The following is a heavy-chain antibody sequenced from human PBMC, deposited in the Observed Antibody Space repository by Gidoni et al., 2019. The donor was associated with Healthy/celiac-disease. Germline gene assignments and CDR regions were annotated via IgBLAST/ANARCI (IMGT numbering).Heavy chain of an antibody. D-gene: IGHD2-2*01. CDR2: IYPGDSDT. V-gene: IGHV5-51*01. Sequence: EVQLVPSGAEVKKPGESLKISCKGSGYSFTSYWIGWVRQMPGKGLEWMGIIYPGDSDTRYSPSFQGQVTISADKSISTAYLQWCSLKASDTAMYYCARKYCSSTSCYQMDVWGQGTTVTVSS. CDR1: GYSFTSYW. CDR3: ARKYCSSTSCYQMDV. J-gene: IGHJ6*02.